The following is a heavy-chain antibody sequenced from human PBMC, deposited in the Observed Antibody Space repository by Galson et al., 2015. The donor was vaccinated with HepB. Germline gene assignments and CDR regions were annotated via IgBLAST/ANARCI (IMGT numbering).Heavy chain of an antibody. CDR2: ISKDGTKT. Sequence: SLRLSCAASGFTFSTYPMHWVRQAPGKGLEWLAVISKDGTKTNYADSIEGRFTLSRDNAKNSLFLQMNSLRVEDTAVYYCARLWVTTESEAFDIWGQGTMVVVSS. D-gene: IGHD4-17*01. V-gene: IGHV3-30*04. CDR3: ARLWVTTESEAFDI. J-gene: IGHJ3*02. CDR1: GFTFSTYP.